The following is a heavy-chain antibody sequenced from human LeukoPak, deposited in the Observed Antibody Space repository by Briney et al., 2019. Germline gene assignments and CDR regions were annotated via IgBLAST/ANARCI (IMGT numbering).Heavy chain of an antibody. CDR2: ISYSGST. CDR3: ARVGRGDYTWGSYSFDH. Sequence: PSETMSFTCTVSGGSISNYNWSWLRPPPGQGLGGSGNISYSGSTNYTHSLKSRVTISVDTPKNQLSLTLSCVAAADTAVYYCARVGRGDYTWGSYSFDHWGQGTLVTVSS. D-gene: IGHD3-16*01. CDR1: GGSISNYN. V-gene: IGHV4-59*01. J-gene: IGHJ4*02.